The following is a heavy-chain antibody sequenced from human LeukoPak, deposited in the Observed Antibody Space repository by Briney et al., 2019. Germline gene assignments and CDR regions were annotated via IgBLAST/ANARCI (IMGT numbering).Heavy chain of an antibody. CDR2: ISVSGSST. Sequence: GGSLRLSCAASGFTFNTYAMNWVRQAPGKGLEWVSVISVSGSSTYYADSVKGRFTISRDSSKSTLYLQMNSLRAEDTAIYYCAKNHDSNGYHTDDAFDIWGQGTMVTVSS. CDR1: GFTFNTYA. D-gene: IGHD3-22*01. J-gene: IGHJ3*02. V-gene: IGHV3-23*01. CDR3: AKNHDSNGYHTDDAFDI.